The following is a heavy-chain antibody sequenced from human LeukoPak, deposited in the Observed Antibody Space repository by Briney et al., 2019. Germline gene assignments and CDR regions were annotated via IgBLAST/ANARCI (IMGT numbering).Heavy chain of an antibody. Sequence: SVKVSCKASGGTFSSYAISWVRQAPGQGLEWMGGIIPIFGTANYAQKFQGGVTITADESTSTAYMELSSLRSEDTAVYYCARAFHEYYYDSSGENTHDAFDIWGQGTMVTVSS. CDR3: ARAFHEYYYDSSGENTHDAFDI. J-gene: IGHJ3*02. CDR1: GGTFSSYA. D-gene: IGHD3-22*01. V-gene: IGHV1-69*13. CDR2: IIPIFGTA.